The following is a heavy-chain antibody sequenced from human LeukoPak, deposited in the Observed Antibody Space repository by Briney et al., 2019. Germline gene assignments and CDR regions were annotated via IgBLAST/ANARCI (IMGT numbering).Heavy chain of an antibody. CDR1: GFTFSSYS. J-gene: IGHJ6*03. Sequence: PGGSLRLSCAASGFTFSSYSLNWVRQAPGKGLEWVSFISSRSSYIYYADSVKGRFTISRDNAKNSLYLQMNSLRVEDTAIYYCARDATTELGTVYMDVWGKGTTVTISS. D-gene: IGHD4-17*01. CDR3: ARDATTELGTVYMDV. V-gene: IGHV3-21*01. CDR2: ISSRSSYI.